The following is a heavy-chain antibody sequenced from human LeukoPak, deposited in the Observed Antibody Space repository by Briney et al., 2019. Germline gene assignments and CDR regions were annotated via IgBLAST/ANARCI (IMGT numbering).Heavy chain of an antibody. V-gene: IGHV5-51*01. J-gene: IGHJ4*02. D-gene: IGHD6-13*01. CDR3: ARHLIAAAGHVDY. CDR1: GYSFTSYW. CDR2: IYPGDSDT. Sequence: GESLKISCKGSGYSFTSYWIGWVRQMPGKDLEWMGIIYPGDSDTRYSPSFQGQVTISADKSISTAYLQWSSLKASDTAMYYCARHLIAAAGHVDYWGQGTLVTVSS.